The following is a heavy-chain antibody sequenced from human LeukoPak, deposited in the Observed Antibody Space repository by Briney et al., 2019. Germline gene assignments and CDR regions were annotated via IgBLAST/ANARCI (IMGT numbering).Heavy chain of an antibody. J-gene: IGHJ6*04. Sequence: ASVKVSCKASGYTFTSYAMHWVRQAPGQRLEWMGWINAGNGNTKYSQKFQGGVTITRDTSASTAYMELSSLRSEDTAVYYCARVGLRYYYYGMDVWGKGTTVTVSS. CDR2: INAGNGNT. V-gene: IGHV1-3*01. CDR1: GYTFTSYA. D-gene: IGHD3-16*01. CDR3: ARVGLRYYYYGMDV.